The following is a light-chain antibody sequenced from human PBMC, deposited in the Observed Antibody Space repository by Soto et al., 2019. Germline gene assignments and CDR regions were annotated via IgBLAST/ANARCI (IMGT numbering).Light chain of an antibody. CDR2: GVS. V-gene: IGKV3-15*01. CDR1: QSVAGN. J-gene: IGKJ4*01. CDR3: QQSNNWPPLT. Sequence: EIVMTQSPATLSVSPGETATLSCRASQSVAGNLAWYQQKPGQPPRLLIYGVSTRATGVPARFSGSGSETDFSLTISSLQIEDFALYYCQQSNNWPPLTCGGGTKVEIK.